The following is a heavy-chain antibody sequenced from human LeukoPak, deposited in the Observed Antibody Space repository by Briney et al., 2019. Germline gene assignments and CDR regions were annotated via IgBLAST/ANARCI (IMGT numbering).Heavy chain of an antibody. CDR3: ARGGSPSDY. CDR1: GFTVSSYW. CDR2: IHLDGTTT. Sequence: GGSLRLSCVASGFTVSSYWMHWVRQAPGKGLVWVSRIHLDGTTTTYADSVRGRFTISRDNAKNTLYLQMNSLTAEDTAVYYCARGGSPSDYWGQGTLVTVSS. V-gene: IGHV3-74*01. D-gene: IGHD3-16*01. J-gene: IGHJ4*02.